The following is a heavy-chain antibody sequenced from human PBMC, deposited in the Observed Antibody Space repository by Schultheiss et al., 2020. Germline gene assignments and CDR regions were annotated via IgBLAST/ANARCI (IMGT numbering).Heavy chain of an antibody. V-gene: IGHV3-74*01. D-gene: IGHD3-10*01. Sequence: GGSLRLSCAASGFTFSSYAMSWVRQAPGKGLVWVSRINSDGSSTSYADSVKGRFTISRDNAKNTLYLQMNSLRAEDTAVYYCAKGSSFMVRGVTRVRYYYYYMDVWGKGTTVTVSS. CDR1: GFTFSSYA. CDR3: AKGSSFMVRGVTRVRYYYYYMDV. CDR2: INSDGSST. J-gene: IGHJ6*03.